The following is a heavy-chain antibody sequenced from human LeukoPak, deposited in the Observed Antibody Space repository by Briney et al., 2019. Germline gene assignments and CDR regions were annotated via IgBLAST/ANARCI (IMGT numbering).Heavy chain of an antibody. CDR1: GFTFSSYA. CDR3: AKGDTGKVRRYYFDY. J-gene: IGHJ4*02. D-gene: IGHD5-18*01. Sequence: PGGSLRLSCAASGFTFSSYAMSWVRQAPGKELEWVSVISGSGGSTYYADSVKGRFTISRDNSKNTLYLQMNTLRAEDTAVYYWAKGDTGKVRRYYFDYWGQGTLVTVSS. CDR2: ISGSGGST. V-gene: IGHV3-23*01.